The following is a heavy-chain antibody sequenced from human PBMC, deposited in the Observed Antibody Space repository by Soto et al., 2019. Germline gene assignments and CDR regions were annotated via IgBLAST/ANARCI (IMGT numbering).Heavy chain of an antibody. CDR3: AAGRVLRYFDWSRASYYYYGMDV. D-gene: IGHD3-9*01. CDR1: GFTFTSSA. V-gene: IGHV1-58*02. Sequence: SVKVSCKASGFTFTSSAMQWVRQARGQRLEWIGWIVVGSGNTNYAQKFQKRVTITRDMSTSTAYMELSSLRSEDTAVYYCAAGRVLRYFDWSRASYYYYGMDVWGQGTTVTVS. J-gene: IGHJ6*02. CDR2: IVVGSGNT.